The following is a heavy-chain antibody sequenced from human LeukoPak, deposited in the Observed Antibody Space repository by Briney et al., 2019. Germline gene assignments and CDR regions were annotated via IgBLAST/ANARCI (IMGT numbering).Heavy chain of an antibody. CDR1: GFTFSSYS. J-gene: IGHJ4*02. V-gene: IGHV3-21*01. CDR2: ISSSSSYI. D-gene: IGHD5-18*01. CDR3: AKDQDTAMVN. Sequence: PGGSLRLSCAASGFTFSSYSMNWVRQAPGKGLEWVSSISSSSSYIYYADSVKGRFTISRDNSKNTLYLQMNSLRAEDTAVYYCAKDQDTAMVNWGQGTLVTVSS.